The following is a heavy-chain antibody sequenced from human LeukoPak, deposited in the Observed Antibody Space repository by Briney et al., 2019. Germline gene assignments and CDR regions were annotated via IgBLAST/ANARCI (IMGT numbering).Heavy chain of an antibody. Sequence: SETLSLTCTVSGGSISSYYWSWIRQPAGKGLEWIGRIYTSGSTNYNPSLKSRVTMSVDTSKNQFSLKLSSVTAADTAVYYCAAAAGTGYYYYYYMDVWGKGTTVTVSS. V-gene: IGHV4-4*07. CDR2: IYTSGST. CDR1: GGSISSYY. CDR3: AAAAGTGYYYYYYMDV. D-gene: IGHD6-13*01. J-gene: IGHJ6*03.